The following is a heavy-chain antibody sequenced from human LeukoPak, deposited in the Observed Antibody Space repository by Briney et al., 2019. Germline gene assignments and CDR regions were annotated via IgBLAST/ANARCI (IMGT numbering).Heavy chain of an antibody. V-gene: IGHV3-64*02. CDR2: IVGSGGST. Sequence: GGSLRLSCAASGFTFSSYAMHWVRQAPGKGLEDVSAIVGSGGSTYYVDSVKGRFTISRDNSKNTLYLQMDGLRAEDMAVYYCTRVRHGGDCFDYWGQGTLVTVSS. D-gene: IGHD2-21*01. CDR3: TRVRHGGDCFDY. CDR1: GFTFSSYA. J-gene: IGHJ4*02.